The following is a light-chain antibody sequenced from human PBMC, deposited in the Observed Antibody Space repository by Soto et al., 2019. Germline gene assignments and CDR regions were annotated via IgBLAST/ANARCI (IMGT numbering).Light chain of an antibody. J-gene: IGLJ1*01. Sequence: QSVLTQPAFVSGSPGQSITISCTGTSSDVGGYNYVSWYQHPPGRAPKLMISEVSNRPSGVSNRFSGSKSGNTASLTISGLQADDEADYYCSSYTTTSTRVFGTRTKGTV. CDR3: SSYTTTSTRV. CDR2: EVS. V-gene: IGLV2-14*01. CDR1: SSDVGGYNY.